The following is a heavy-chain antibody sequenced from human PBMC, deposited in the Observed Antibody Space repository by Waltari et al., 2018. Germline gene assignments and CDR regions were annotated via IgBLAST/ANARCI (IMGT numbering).Heavy chain of an antibody. J-gene: IGHJ5*02. Sequence: EVQLVESGGGLIQPGGSLRLYCAASGFTVRTTYMSWFPQAPGKGLEWVSVIYSGGSTYYADSVKGRFTISRDNSKNTLYLQMNSLRAEDTAVYYCARGVGATTVTVSDWFDPWGQGTLVTVSS. D-gene: IGHD4-4*01. CDR3: ARGVGATTVTVSDWFDP. CDR1: GFTVRTTY. V-gene: IGHV3-53*01. CDR2: IYSGGST.